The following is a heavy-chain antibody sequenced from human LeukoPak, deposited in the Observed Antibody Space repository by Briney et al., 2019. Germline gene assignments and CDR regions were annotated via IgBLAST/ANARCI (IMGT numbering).Heavy chain of an antibody. CDR3: ARPYSGSYFDY. CDR1: GYSISSGYY. CDR2: IYHSGST. Sequence: SETLSLTCTVSGYSISSGYYWGWIRQPPGKGLEWIGSIYHSGSTYYNPSLKSRVTISVDTSKNQFSLKLSSVTAADPAVYYCARPYSGSYFDYWGQGTLVTVSS. J-gene: IGHJ4*02. D-gene: IGHD1-26*01. V-gene: IGHV4-38-2*02.